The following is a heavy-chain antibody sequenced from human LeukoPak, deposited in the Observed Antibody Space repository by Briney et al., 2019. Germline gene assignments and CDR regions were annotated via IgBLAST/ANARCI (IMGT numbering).Heavy chain of an antibody. V-gene: IGHV3-66*01. CDR3: ARDISDDYVWGSYRSFDY. CDR1: GFTFGDYA. J-gene: IGHJ4*02. D-gene: IGHD3-16*02. Sequence: GGSLRLSCTASGFTFGDYAVSWVRQAPGKGLEWVSFTYSGGSTYYADSVKGRFTISRDNSKNTLYLQMNSLRAEDTAVYYCARDISDDYVWGSYRSFDYWGQGTLVTVSS. CDR2: TYSGGST.